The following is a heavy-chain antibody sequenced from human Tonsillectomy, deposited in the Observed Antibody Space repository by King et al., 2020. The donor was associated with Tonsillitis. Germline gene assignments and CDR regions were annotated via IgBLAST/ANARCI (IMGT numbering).Heavy chain of an antibody. CDR1: GFTFSNYG. D-gene: IGHD1-14*01. CDR3: AKDGIAFSDWYFDL. V-gene: IGHV3-30*18. Sequence: QLVQSGGGVVQPGRSLRLSCAASGFTFSNYGMHWVRQAPGKGLEWVALIAYDESYENYADSVKGRFTISRDNSKNTLYLEMNSLRVEDTAEYYCAKDGIAFSDWYFDLWGRGTLVTVSS. J-gene: IGHJ2*01. CDR2: IAYDESYE.